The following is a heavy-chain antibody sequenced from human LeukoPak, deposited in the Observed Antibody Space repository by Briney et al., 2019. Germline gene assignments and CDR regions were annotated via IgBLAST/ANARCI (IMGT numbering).Heavy chain of an antibody. Sequence: GGSLRLSCTASGFTFSNYAMSWVRQAPGRGLEWVSAISESGATTFYADSVQGRFTISRDNSENTLYLQMNSLRAEDTAIYYCAKDYKAAAAQFDYWGQGTLVTVSS. D-gene: IGHD6-13*01. J-gene: IGHJ4*02. CDR2: ISESGATT. CDR1: GFTFSNYA. V-gene: IGHV3-23*01. CDR3: AKDYKAAAAQFDY.